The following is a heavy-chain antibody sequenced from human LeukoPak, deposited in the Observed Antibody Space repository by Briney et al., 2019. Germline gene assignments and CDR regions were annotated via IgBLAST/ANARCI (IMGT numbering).Heavy chain of an antibody. D-gene: IGHD1-20*01. CDR1: GESFSDYY. CDR3: ARGRYLLGLDY. J-gene: IGHJ4*02. CDR2: INHSGST. Sequence: PSETLSLTGAVYGESFSDYYWSWIRLPPGKGLEWIEEINHSGSTNYNPSLKSRVTISLDTSKNQFSLRLSSVTAADTAVYYCARGRYLLGLDYWGQGTLVTVSS. V-gene: IGHV4-34*01.